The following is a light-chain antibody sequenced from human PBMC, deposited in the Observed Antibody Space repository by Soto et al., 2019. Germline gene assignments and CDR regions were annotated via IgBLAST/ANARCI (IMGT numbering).Light chain of an antibody. J-gene: IGKJ3*01. CDR2: DAS. CDR3: QQYDNLPLA. Sequence: DIQMTQSPSSLSASVGDRVTITCQASQDINNYLNWYQQKPGKAPKLLIYDASNLETGVPSRFSGSGSGTDFTFTISSLQPEDIATYYCQQYDNLPLAFGPGTKVDIK. V-gene: IGKV1-33*01. CDR1: QDINNY.